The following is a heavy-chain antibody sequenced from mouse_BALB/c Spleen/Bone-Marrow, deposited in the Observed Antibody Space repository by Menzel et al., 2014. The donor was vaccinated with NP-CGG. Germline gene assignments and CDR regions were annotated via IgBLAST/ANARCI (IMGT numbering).Heavy chain of an antibody. CDR3: ARDWTIPFAY. CDR2: INPSSGYT. D-gene: IGHD1-1*02. Sequence: QVQLQQSGAELARPGASVKMSCKASGYTFTSYTMHWVKQRPGQGLEWIGYINPSSGYTNYNQKFKDKATFTADKSSSTAYMQLSSLTSEDSAVYYWARDWTIPFAYWGQGTLVTVSA. J-gene: IGHJ3*01. CDR1: GYTFTSYT. V-gene: IGHV1-4*01.